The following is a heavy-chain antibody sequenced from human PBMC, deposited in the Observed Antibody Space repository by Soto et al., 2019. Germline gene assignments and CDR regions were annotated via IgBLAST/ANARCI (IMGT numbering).Heavy chain of an antibody. V-gene: IGHV1-8*01. CDR2: MNPNSGNT. CDR3: AREAHYDYIQGSYRSSFDN. J-gene: IGHJ4*02. D-gene: IGHD3-16*02. CDR1: GYTFTSYD. Sequence: QVQLVQSGAEVKKPGASVKVSCKASGYTFTSYDINWVRQATGQGLEWMGWMNPNSGNTGYAQKFQGRVTMTRNTSISTDYMELRSLRSEDTAVFYCAREAHYDYIQGSYRSSFDNWGQGTLVTVSS.